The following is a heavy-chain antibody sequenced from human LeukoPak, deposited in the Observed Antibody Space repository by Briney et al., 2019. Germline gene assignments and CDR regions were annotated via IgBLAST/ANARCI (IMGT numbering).Heavy chain of an antibody. Sequence: SETLSLTCAVYGGSFRGYYWSWIRQPPGKGLEWIGEINHSGSTNYNPSLKSRVTISVDTSKNQFSLKLSSVTAADTAVYYCARGGGGHYYDSSGYYYVIDYWGQGTLVTVSS. CDR3: ARGGGGHYYDSSGYYYVIDY. V-gene: IGHV4-34*01. CDR1: GGSFRGYY. D-gene: IGHD3-22*01. J-gene: IGHJ4*02. CDR2: INHSGST.